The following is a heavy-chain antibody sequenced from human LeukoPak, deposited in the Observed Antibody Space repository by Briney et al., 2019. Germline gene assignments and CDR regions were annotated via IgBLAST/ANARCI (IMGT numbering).Heavy chain of an antibody. J-gene: IGHJ4*02. CDR2: INPGGSSI. Sequence: GGSLRLSCAASGFTFSSYWMHWVRQVPGKGLVWVARINPGGSSITYADSVKGRFTISRDNAKNTLYLQMVSLRAEDTGVYYCARSNQADDYWGQGTLVTVSS. V-gene: IGHV3-74*01. CDR3: ARSNQADDY. D-gene: IGHD1-14*01. CDR1: GFTFSSYW.